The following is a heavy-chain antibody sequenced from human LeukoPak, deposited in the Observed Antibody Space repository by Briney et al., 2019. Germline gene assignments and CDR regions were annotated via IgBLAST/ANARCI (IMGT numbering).Heavy chain of an antibody. CDR3: AKWAGMVRGVNLRPYYFDY. V-gene: IGHV3-23*01. CDR1: GFAFSSYG. CDR2: ISGSGGST. D-gene: IGHD3-10*01. J-gene: IGHJ4*02. Sequence: PGGSLRLSCAASGFAFSSYGMCWVRQAPGKGLEWVSAISGSGGSTYYADSVKGRFTISRDNSKNTLYLQMNSLRAEVTAVYYCAKWAGMVRGVNLRPYYFDYWGQGTLVTVSS.